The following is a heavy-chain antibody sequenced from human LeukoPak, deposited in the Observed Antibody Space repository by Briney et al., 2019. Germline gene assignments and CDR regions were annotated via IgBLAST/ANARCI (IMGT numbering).Heavy chain of an antibody. D-gene: IGHD3-16*01. CDR1: GVSISSYY. V-gene: IGHV4-59*01. CDR2: IYYSGST. J-gene: IGHJ3*02. CDR3: ARDELGGGAFDI. Sequence: SETLSLTCTVSGVSISSYYWSWIRQPPGKGLEWIGYIYYSGSTNYNPSLKSRVTISVDTSKNQFSLKLSSVTAADTAVYYCARDELGGGAFDIWGQGTMVTVSS.